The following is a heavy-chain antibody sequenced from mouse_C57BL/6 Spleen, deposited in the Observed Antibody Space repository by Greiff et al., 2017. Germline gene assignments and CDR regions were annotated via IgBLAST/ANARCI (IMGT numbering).Heavy chain of an antibody. D-gene: IGHD1-1*01. CDR3: ARDYCSRSWFAY. Sequence: EVHLVESGGGLVKPGGSLKLSCAASGFTFSDYGMHWVRQAPEKGLEWVAYISSGSSTIYYADTVKGRFTISRDNAKNTLLLQMTSLRSEDTAMYYCARDYCSRSWFAYWGQGTLVTVSA. V-gene: IGHV5-17*01. J-gene: IGHJ3*01. CDR2: ISSGSSTI. CDR1: GFTFSDYG.